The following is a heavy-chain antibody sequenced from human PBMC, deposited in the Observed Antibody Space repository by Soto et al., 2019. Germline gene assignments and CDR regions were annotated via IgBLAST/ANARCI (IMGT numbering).Heavy chain of an antibody. CDR1: GGSFSSYG. Sequence: QVQLVQSGSEVKKPGSSVKVSCKAAGGSFSSYGITWVRQVPGQGLEWMGTIIPIFDTANYVQKFQGRVTITADKATTTCYMELKSLRSEDTALYYCASAQWTYGLDVWGQGTTVTVSS. CDR2: IIPIFDTA. V-gene: IGHV1-69*06. CDR3: ASAQWTYGLDV. D-gene: IGHD6-19*01. J-gene: IGHJ6*02.